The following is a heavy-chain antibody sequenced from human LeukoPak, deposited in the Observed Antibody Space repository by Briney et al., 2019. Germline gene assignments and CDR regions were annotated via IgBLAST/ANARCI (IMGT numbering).Heavy chain of an antibody. J-gene: IGHJ4*02. V-gene: IGHV4-59*01. Sequence: SETLSLTCTVSGGSISRYYWNWIRQPPGKGLEWMGYIYYNGSNNYNPSLKTRVTISVHTSRSLFSLRLSSVTAADTAVYYCARSPSGRELDPLHFDYWGQGTPVTVSS. D-gene: IGHD3-10*01. CDR1: GGSISRYY. CDR3: ARSPSGRELDPLHFDY. CDR2: IYYNGSN.